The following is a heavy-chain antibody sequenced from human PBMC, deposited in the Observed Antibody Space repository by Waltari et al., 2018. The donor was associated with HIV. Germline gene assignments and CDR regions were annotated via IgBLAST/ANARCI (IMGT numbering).Heavy chain of an antibody. V-gene: IGHV4-31*03. CDR1: GGSISSGGYY. CDR2: IYYSGRT. J-gene: IGHJ5*02. CDR3: ARVLSAGGVRWFDP. D-gene: IGHD3-16*01. Sequence: QVQLQESGPGLVKPSQTLSLTCTVSGGSISSGGYYWSWIRQHPGKGLEWIGYIYYSGRTYFNPSLKSRVTISVDTSKIQFALKLSSGTAADTAVYYCARVLSAGGVRWFDPWGQGTLVTVSS.